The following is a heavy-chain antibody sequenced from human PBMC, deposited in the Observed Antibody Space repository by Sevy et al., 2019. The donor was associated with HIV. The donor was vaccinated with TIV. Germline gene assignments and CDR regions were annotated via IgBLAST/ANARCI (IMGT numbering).Heavy chain of an antibody. Sequence: GGSLRLSCAASGFTFSNAWMSWVRQAPGKGLEWVGRIKSKTDGGTTDYAAPVKDRFTISRDDSKNTLYLQMNSLKTEDTAVYYCTTYYYDSSGYVVGAFDIWGQGTMVTVSS. D-gene: IGHD3-22*01. J-gene: IGHJ3*02. CDR2: IKSKTDGGTT. V-gene: IGHV3-15*01. CDR1: GFTFSNAW. CDR3: TTYYYDSSGYVVGAFDI.